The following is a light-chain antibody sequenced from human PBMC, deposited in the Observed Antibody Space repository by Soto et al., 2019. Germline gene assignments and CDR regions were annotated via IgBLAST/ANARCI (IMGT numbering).Light chain of an antibody. CDR3: QTWGTGIDWV. CDR1: SGHSSYA. J-gene: IGLJ3*02. V-gene: IGLV4-69*01. CDR2: VNSDGSH. Sequence: QPVLTQSPSASASLGASVKLTCTLSSGHSSYAIAWHQQQPEKGPRYLMKVNSDGSHIKGDGIPDRFSGSSSGAERYLTISSLQAEDEADYYCQTWGTGIDWVFGGGTQLTVL.